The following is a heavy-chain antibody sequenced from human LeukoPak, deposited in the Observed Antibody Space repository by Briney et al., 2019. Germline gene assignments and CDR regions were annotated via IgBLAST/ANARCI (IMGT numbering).Heavy chain of an antibody. Sequence: MASETLSLTCAVYGGSFSGYYWSWIRQPPGKGLEWIGEINHSGSTNYNPSLKSRVTISVDTSKNQFSLKLSSVTAADTAVYYCARGRYCSSTSCCPYYFDYWGQGTLVTVSS. V-gene: IGHV4-34*01. CDR1: GGSFSGYY. CDR3: ARGRYCSSTSCCPYYFDY. CDR2: INHSGST. D-gene: IGHD2-2*01. J-gene: IGHJ4*02.